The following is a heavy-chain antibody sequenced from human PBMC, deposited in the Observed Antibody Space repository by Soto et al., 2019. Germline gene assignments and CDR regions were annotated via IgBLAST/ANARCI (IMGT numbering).Heavy chain of an antibody. CDR3: ASSXXXXYYYGMDV. Sequence: QVQLVQSGAEVKKPGSSVKVSCKASGGTFSSYAISWVRQAPGQGLEWMGGIIPIFGTANYAQKFQGRVTXXAXXXXXXAXXEXXXXXXXXXAXXYCASSXXXXYYYGMDVWGQGTTVTVSS. J-gene: IGHJ6*02. CDR1: GGTFSSYA. CDR2: IIPIFGTA. V-gene: IGHV1-69*12.